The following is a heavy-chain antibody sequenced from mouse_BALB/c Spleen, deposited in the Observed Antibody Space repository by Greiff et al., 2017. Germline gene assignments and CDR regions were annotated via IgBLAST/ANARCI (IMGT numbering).Heavy chain of an antibody. V-gene: IGHV1-4*01. Sequence: VQLQQSGAELARPGASVKMSCKASGYTFTSYTMHWVKQRPGQGLEWIGYINPSSGYTNYNQKFKDKATLTVDKSSSTAYMQLSSPTSEDSAVYYCTRWRSSYAMDYWGQGTSVTVSS. J-gene: IGHJ4*01. CDR3: TRWRSSYAMDY. CDR2: INPSSGYT. CDR1: GYTFTSYT.